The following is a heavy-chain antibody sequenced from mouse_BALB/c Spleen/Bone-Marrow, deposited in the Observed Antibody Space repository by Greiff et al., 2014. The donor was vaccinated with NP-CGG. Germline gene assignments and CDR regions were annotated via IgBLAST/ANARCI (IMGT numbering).Heavy chain of an antibody. CDR2: INPGSGGT. V-gene: IGHV1-54*01. J-gene: IGHJ2*01. CDR3: ARSYYGSPYFDY. Sequence: VQLQQSGAELVRPGTSVKVSCKASGYAFTNYLIEWVKQRPGQGPEWIGVINPGSGGTNYNEKFKGKATLTADKSSSTAYMQFSSLTSDDSAVYFCARSYYGSPYFDYWGQGTTLTVSS. CDR1: GYAFTNYL. D-gene: IGHD1-1*01.